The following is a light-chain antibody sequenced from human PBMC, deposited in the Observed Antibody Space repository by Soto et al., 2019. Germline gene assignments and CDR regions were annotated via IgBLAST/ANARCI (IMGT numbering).Light chain of an antibody. J-gene: IGLJ2*01. CDR2: EDN. Sequence: NFMLTQPHSVSESPGKTVTISCTRSSGTIASNYVQWYQHRPGSAPTTVIYEDNQRPSGVTDRFSGSIDSSSKSASLTISGLKTEDEADYYCQSYDSSNVVFGGGTQLTVL. CDR3: QSYDSSNVV. CDR1: SGTIASNY. V-gene: IGLV6-57*03.